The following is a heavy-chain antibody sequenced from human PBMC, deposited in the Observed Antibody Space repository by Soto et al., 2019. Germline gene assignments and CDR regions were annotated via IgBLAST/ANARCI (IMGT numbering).Heavy chain of an antibody. V-gene: IGHV3-23*01. J-gene: IGHJ5*01. Sequence: EVQLLEHGGQLVQPGESLRLSCAASVFTFRTFTMNWVRQAPGKGLEWVSGIIGGDGDKFYSDSVKGRFTSSRDNSKDMLFLQMSSLRVDDTAVYYCAKDRDPDGIWTFDSWGQGTLVTVSS. CDR2: IIGGDGDK. CDR1: VFTFRTFT. CDR3: AKDRDPDGIWTFDS. D-gene: IGHD3-9*01.